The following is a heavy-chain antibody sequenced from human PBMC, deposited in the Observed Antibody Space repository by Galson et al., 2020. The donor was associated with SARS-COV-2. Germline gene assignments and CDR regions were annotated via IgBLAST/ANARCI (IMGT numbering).Heavy chain of an antibody. Sequence: GESLKISCAASGFTFSSYWMSWVRQAPGKGLEWVANIKQDGSEKYYVDSVKGRFTISRDNAKNSLYLQMNSLRAEDTAVYYCAREPLSYYYDSSGYYYEYYFDYWGQGTLVTVSS. V-gene: IGHV3-7*01. D-gene: IGHD3-22*01. CDR2: IKQDGSEK. CDR3: AREPLSYYYDSSGYYYEYYFDY. CDR1: GFTFSSYW. J-gene: IGHJ4*02.